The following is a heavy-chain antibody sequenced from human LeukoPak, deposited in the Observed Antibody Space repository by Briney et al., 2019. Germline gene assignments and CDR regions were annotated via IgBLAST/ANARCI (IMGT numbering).Heavy chain of an antibody. CDR3: ARGSRGYSYG. J-gene: IGHJ4*02. Sequence: SETLSLTCTVSGASFSSGSYYWSWIRQPPGKGLEWIGYIYYSGSTNYNPSLKSRVTISVDTSKNQFSLKLSSVTAADTAVYYCARGSRGYSYGWGQGTLVTVSS. CDR1: GASFSSGSYY. CDR2: IYYSGST. D-gene: IGHD5-18*01. V-gene: IGHV4-61*01.